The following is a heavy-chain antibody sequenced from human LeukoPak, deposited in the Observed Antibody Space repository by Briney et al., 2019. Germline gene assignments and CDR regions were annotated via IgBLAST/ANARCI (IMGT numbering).Heavy chain of an antibody. Sequence: ASVRVSCKASGYTFTGYYIHWVRQAPGQGLEWMGWINPNSGGTNYAQKFQGRVTMTRDTSISTAYMELNRLRSDDTAVYYCAKKYSSSAGGFDPWGQGTLVTVSS. CDR1: GYTFTGYY. J-gene: IGHJ5*02. CDR3: AKKYSSSAGGFDP. V-gene: IGHV1-2*02. CDR2: INPNSGGT. D-gene: IGHD6-13*01.